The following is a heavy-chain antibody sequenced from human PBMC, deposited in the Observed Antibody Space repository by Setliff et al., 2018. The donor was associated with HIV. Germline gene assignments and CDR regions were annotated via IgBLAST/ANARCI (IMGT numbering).Heavy chain of an antibody. CDR1: GFTFDDYG. Sequence: PGGSLRLSCVASGFTFDDYGMSWVRQAPGKGLEWVSGIKWNGGSTGYGDSVKGRFTVSRDNAKNSLYLQMSSLKTEDTAVYYCTTESVFLDYFFDYWGQGTLVTVSS. CDR2: IKWNGGST. CDR3: TTESVFLDYFFDY. D-gene: IGHD3-9*01. J-gene: IGHJ4*02. V-gene: IGHV3-20*04.